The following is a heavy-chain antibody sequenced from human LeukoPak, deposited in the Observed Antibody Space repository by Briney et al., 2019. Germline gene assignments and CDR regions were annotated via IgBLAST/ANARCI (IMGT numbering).Heavy chain of an antibody. D-gene: IGHD4-17*01. CDR2: ISWDGGST. CDR3: AKDHDYGDYGGCADY. V-gene: IGHV3-43D*03. J-gene: IGHJ4*02. CDR1: GFTFDDYA. Sequence: GGSLRLSCAASGFTFDDYAMHWVRQAPGKGLEWVSLISWDGGSTYYADSVKGRFTISRDNSKNSLYLQMNSLRAEDTALYYCAKDHDYGDYGGCADYWGQGTLVTVSS.